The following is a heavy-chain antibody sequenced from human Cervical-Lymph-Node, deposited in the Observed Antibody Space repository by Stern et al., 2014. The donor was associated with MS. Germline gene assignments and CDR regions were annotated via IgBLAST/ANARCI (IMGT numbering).Heavy chain of an antibody. V-gene: IGHV5-51*01. CDR1: GFKFSIYW. CDR2: IYPGASET. CDR3: ARQTTAWASDV. D-gene: IGHD1-14*01. J-gene: IGHJ4*02. Sequence: EVQLVESGAELIRPGESLKISCKGSGFKFSIYWIAWVRQMPGKGLEWMGIIYPGASETRYSPPFQGQVTMSADKSTSNAYLQWSSLNASDTAMYFCARQTTAWASDVWGQGTLVTVSS.